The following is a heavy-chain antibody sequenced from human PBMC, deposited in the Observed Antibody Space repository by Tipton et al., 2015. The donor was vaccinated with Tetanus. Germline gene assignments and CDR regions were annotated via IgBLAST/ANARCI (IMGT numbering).Heavy chain of an antibody. CDR1: GFTFNIFW. J-gene: IGHJ4*02. CDR2: IKQDGSEK. D-gene: IGHD3-3*01. Sequence: SLRLSCAASGFTFNIFWLTWVRQAPGRGLEWVANIKQDGSEKYYVDSVKGRFSISRDNARNSVYLQMNSLRAEDTAVYFCARANFDFSKKGPFDSWGQGILVIVSA. V-gene: IGHV3-7*01. CDR3: ARANFDFSKKGPFDS.